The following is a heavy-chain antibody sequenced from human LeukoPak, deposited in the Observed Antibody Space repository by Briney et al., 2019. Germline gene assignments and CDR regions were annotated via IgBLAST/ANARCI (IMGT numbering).Heavy chain of an antibody. D-gene: IGHD3-3*01. V-gene: IGHV3-7*01. Sequence: ETLSLTCAVSGGSISSINLWSWVRQAPGKGLEWVASIKHDGSEKYYVDSVRGRFTISRDNTKNLLYLQMSSLRAEDTAVYYCATDRGWRTSGYYLYYFEYWGQGTLVTFSS. CDR2: IKHDGSEK. CDR3: ATDRGWRTSGYYLYYFEY. CDR1: GGSISSINL. J-gene: IGHJ4*02.